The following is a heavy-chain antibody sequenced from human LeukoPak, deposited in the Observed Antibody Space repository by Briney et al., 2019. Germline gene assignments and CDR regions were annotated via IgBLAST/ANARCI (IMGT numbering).Heavy chain of an antibody. CDR3: AKGSGWYV. J-gene: IGHJ4*02. Sequence: GRSLRLSCAACGFTFSSSSMSWVRQAPGKGLEWVSVISGSGGSTDYADSVKGRFTISRDNSKNTLYLQINSLRAEDTAVYYCAKGSGWYVWGQGTLVTVSS. V-gene: IGHV3-23*01. CDR1: GFTFSSSS. CDR2: ISGSGGST. D-gene: IGHD6-19*01.